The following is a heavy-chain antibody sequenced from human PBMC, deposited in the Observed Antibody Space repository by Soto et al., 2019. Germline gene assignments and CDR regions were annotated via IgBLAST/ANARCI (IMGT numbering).Heavy chain of an antibody. CDR2: IYYSGST. CDR1: GGSISSYY. Sequence: SETLSLTCTVSGGSISSYYWSWIRQPPGKGLEWIGYIYYSGSTNYNPSLKSRVNISVDTSKNQFSLKLSSVTAADTAVYYCARGAVPGWFDPWGQGTLVTVSS. V-gene: IGHV4-59*12. J-gene: IGHJ5*02. CDR3: ARGAVPGWFDP.